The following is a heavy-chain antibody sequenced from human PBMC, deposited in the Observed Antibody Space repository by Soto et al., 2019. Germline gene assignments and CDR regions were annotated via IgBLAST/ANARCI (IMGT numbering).Heavy chain of an antibody. CDR3: ARDYYYDSSGPNWFDP. CDR1: GGSISSGGYY. D-gene: IGHD3-22*01. CDR2: IYYSGST. Sequence: TSETLSLTCTVSGGSISSGGYYWSWIRQHPGKGLEWIGYIYYSGSTYYNPSLKSRVTISVDTSKNQFSLKLSSVTAADTAVYYCARDYYYDSSGPNWFDPWGQGTLVTVSS. J-gene: IGHJ5*02. V-gene: IGHV4-31*03.